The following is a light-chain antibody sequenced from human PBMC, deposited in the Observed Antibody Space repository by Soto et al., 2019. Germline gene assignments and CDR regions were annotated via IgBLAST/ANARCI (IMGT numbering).Light chain of an antibody. V-gene: IGKV3-20*01. CDR3: QHYSYSRYFI. CDR1: ESVSHNY. CDR2: GVS. J-gene: IGKJ3*01. Sequence: EIVLTQSPGTLSLSPGEGATLSCRASESVSHNYLAWYQQKPGQAPRLLIYGVSFRATGIPARFSGSGSGTDFPLTISRLEPEDFAVYYCQHYSYSRYFIFGPGTKVEVK.